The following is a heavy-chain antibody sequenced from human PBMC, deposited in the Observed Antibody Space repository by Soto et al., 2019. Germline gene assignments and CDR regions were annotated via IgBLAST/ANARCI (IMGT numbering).Heavy chain of an antibody. D-gene: IGHD7-27*01. J-gene: IGHJ6*03. CDR2: ISSSSTTI. CDR1: GFTFSTYN. V-gene: IGHV3-48*01. Sequence: GGSLRLSCAASGFTFSTYNMNWVRQAPGKGLEWVSYISSSSTTIYYADSVKGRFTISRDNAKDSLYLQMNSLIAEDTAVYYCARGLTYYYMDVWGKGTTVTVSS. CDR3: ARGLTYYYMDV.